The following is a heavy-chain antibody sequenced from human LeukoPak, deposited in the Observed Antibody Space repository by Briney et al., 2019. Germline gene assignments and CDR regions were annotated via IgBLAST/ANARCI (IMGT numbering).Heavy chain of an antibody. Sequence: SETLSLTCTVSGGSTSSYYWSWIRQPPGKGLEWIGDISYSGSTNYNPSLKNRVTMSVDTSKNQFSLKLSSVTAADTAVYYCARAGYCSGSSCYYYGMDVWGQGTTVTVSS. V-gene: IGHV4-59*01. CDR2: ISYSGST. J-gene: IGHJ6*02. CDR3: ARAGYCSGSSCYYYGMDV. D-gene: IGHD2-15*01. CDR1: GGSTSSYY.